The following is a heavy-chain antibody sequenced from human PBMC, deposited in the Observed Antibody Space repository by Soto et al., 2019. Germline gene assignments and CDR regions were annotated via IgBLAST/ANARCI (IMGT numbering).Heavy chain of an antibody. D-gene: IGHD6-19*01. CDR3: ARDRPRTIYNSDYYYYGLDV. V-gene: IGHV4-39*07. CDR1: GGSISGSSFY. J-gene: IGHJ6*02. CDR2: IHYSGST. Sequence: SETLSLTCAVSGGSISGSSFYWGWIRQPPEKGLESIGSIHYSGSTYYNPSLKSRVTISSDTSKNQFSLRLTSMTAADTAVYFCARDRPRTIYNSDYYYYGLDVWGQGTTVTVSS.